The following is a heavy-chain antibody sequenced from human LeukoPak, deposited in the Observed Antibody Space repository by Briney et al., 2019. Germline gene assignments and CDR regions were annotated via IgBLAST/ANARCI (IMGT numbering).Heavy chain of an antibody. V-gene: IGHV3-11*01. CDR1: GFTVGDYY. CDR3: ARKNTEAAAASFDY. Sequence: CLRLSCAAAGFTVGDYYTSWISQAPGDGRGWVLYISSSGSNIYYADSVKGRFTISRDNAKNSLYLQMNSLRAEDTAVYYCARKNTEAAAASFDYWGQGTLVTVSS. CDR2: ISSSGSNI. J-gene: IGHJ4*02. D-gene: IGHD2/OR15-2a*01.